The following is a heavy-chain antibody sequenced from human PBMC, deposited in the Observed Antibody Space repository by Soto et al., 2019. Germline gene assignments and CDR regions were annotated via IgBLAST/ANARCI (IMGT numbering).Heavy chain of an antibody. CDR3: AKDPAWGAYIPAAEADY. CDR1: GFTFSSYG. CDR2: ISYDGSNK. J-gene: IGHJ4*02. Sequence: PGGSLRLSCAASGFTFSSYGMHWVRQAPGKGLEWVAVISYDGSNKYYADSVKGRFTISRDNPKNTLYLQMNSLRAEDTAVYYCAKDPAWGAYIPAAEADYRGQRTLVTVFS. D-gene: IGHD6-13*01. V-gene: IGHV3-30*18.